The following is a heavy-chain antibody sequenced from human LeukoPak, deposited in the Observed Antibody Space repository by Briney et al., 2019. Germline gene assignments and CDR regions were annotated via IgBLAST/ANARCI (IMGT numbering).Heavy chain of an antibody. CDR3: TFYSRGWFSGDAFDI. CDR2: ISGSGGNT. CDR1: GFTFSSYA. J-gene: IGHJ3*02. Sequence: GGSLRLSCTASGFTFSSYAMNWVRQAPGKGLEWVSAISGSGGNTYYADSVKGRFTISRDNAKNTVYLQMNSLRAEDTAMYYCTFYSRGWFSGDAFDIWGQGTMVTVSS. V-gene: IGHV3-23*01. D-gene: IGHD6-19*01.